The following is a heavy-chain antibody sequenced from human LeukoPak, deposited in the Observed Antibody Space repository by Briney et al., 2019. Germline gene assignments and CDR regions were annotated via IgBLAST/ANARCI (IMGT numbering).Heavy chain of an antibody. CDR3: ARRWVYDKRAFDA. CDR2: IYYTGTT. Sequence: MSSETLSLTCTVSGGSISGTYYWSWIRQPPGKGLEWIGYIYYTGTTDSNPSLKSRVTISLDTSKNQFSLNLSSVTAADTAVYYCARRWVYDKRAFDAWGQGTMVTVSS. J-gene: IGHJ3*01. CDR1: GGSISGTYY. D-gene: IGHD3-16*01. V-gene: IGHV4-59*08.